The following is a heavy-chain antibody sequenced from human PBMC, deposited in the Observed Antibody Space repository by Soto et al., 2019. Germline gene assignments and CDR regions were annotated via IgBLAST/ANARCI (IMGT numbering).Heavy chain of an antibody. Sequence: QVQLVESGGGVVQPGRSLRLSCAASGFTFSSYGMHWVRQAPGKGLEWVAVISYDGSNKYYADSVKGRFTISRDNSKNTLYLQMNSLRAEDTAVYYCAKSLPITIFGVVKYYYYYGMDVWGQGTTVTVSS. CDR3: AKSLPITIFGVVKYYYYYGMDV. CDR2: ISYDGSNK. V-gene: IGHV3-30*18. J-gene: IGHJ6*02. CDR1: GFTFSSYG. D-gene: IGHD3-3*01.